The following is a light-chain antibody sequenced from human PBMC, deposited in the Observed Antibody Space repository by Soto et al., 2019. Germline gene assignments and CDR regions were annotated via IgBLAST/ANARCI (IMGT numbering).Light chain of an antibody. CDR3: LSYDSSLSGSV. V-gene: IGLV1-40*01. CDR2: GNS. Sequence: QSVLTQPPSVSGAPGQRVTISCTGSSSNIGAGYDVHWYQQLPGTAPKLLIYGNSNRPSGVPDRFSGSKSGTSASLAITGLQAEYEADYYCLSYDSSLSGSVFGGGTKLTVL. CDR1: SSNIGAGYD. J-gene: IGLJ2*01.